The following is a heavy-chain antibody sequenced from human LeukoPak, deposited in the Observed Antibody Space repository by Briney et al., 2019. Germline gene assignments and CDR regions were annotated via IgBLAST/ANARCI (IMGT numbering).Heavy chain of an antibody. V-gene: IGHV1-2*02. CDR1: GYTFNRYY. CDR2: LNPNSGVT. CDR3: AREDNWNYDY. J-gene: IGHJ4*02. Sequence: ASVKVSCKASGYTFNRYYMHWVRQAPGHGLEWMGWLNPNSGVTKYAQKFQGRVTMTRDTSTSTAYMELSSLRSDDTAVYYCAREDNWNYDYWGQGTLVTVSS. D-gene: IGHD1-7*01.